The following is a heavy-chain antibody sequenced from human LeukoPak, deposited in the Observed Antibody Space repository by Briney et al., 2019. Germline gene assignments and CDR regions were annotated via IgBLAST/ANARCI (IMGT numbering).Heavy chain of an antibody. CDR3: AREGTYDSSGYRLAYRPGWFDP. V-gene: IGHV1-69*13. Sequence: GASVNVSFKSSGGTFISYAISWLRQPPGQGLEWMGGIIPIFGTSNYAQKFQGRVTITPDESTSTAYMELSSLRSEDTAVYYCAREGTYDSSGYRLAYRPGWFDPWGQGTLVTVSS. J-gene: IGHJ5*02. D-gene: IGHD3-22*01. CDR1: GGTFISYA. CDR2: IIPIFGTS.